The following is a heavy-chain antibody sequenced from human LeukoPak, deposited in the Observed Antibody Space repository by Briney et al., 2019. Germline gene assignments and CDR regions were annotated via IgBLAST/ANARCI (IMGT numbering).Heavy chain of an antibody. J-gene: IGHJ4*02. CDR3: ARFRLTVTTYAHLDY. Sequence: PGGSLRLSCEASGFTFSDYYMSWIRQAPEKGLEWVSYISSSGSTIDYADSVKGRFTISRDNAKNSLYLQMNSLRAEDTAVYYCARFRLTVTTYAHLDYWGQGTLVTVSS. V-gene: IGHV3-11*01. CDR1: GFTFSDYY. CDR2: ISSSGSTI. D-gene: IGHD4-17*01.